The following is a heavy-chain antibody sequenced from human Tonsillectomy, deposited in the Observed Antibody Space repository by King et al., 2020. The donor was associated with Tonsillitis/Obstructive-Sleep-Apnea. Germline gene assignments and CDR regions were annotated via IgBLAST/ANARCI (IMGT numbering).Heavy chain of an antibody. V-gene: IGHV3-30*01. CDR3: ARDHFMDV. CDR1: GFTFRSYF. J-gene: IGHJ6*03. CDR2: ISHDGRNK. Sequence: QLVQSGGGVGQPGRSLRLSCAASGFTFRSYFMHWVRQAPGKGLEWVADISHDGRNKQYADSVKGRFTISRDNSKNTLYLQMNSLRAEDTAVYYCARDHFMDVWGRGTTVTVSS.